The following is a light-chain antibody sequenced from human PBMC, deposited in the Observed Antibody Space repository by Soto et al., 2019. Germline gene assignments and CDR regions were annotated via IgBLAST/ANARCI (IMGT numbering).Light chain of an antibody. J-gene: IGKJ1*01. CDR1: QGISRC. CDR3: QQYTTYWT. CDR2: DAS. V-gene: IGKV1-5*01. Sequence: DIQMTQSPSTLSASLGDRVTITCRASQGISRCLAWYQQRPGKAPKLLIYDASTLHSGVSSRFSGSASGTEFTLTIRSLQPNDSATYYCQQYTTYWTFGQGTKVDIK.